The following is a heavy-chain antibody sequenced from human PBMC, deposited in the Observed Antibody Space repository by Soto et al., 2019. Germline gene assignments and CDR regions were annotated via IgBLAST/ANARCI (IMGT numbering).Heavy chain of an antibody. V-gene: IGHV4-4*07. D-gene: IGHD3-9*01. Sequence: PETLSLTCTVSGRSMSGYYWSWIRQPAGERLEWIGRIYTSGTTDFNPSLKGRVTMSVDTSKNQFSLKLTSVTAADTALYYCAREDYYDTGYYVVWGQGTQVTVSS. CDR1: GRSMSGYY. CDR2: IYTSGTT. J-gene: IGHJ4*02. CDR3: AREDYYDTGYYVV.